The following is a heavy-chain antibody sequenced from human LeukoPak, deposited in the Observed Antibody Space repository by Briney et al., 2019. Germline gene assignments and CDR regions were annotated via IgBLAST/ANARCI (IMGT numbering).Heavy chain of an antibody. J-gene: IGHJ5*02. V-gene: IGHV1-46*01. D-gene: IGHD3-10*01. CDR2: INPSGGST. CDR1: GYTFTSYY. CDR3: ARPYYYGSGANWFDP. Sequence: ASVKISCKASGYTFTSYYMHWVRQAPGQGLEWMGIINPSGGSTNYAQKFQGRVTMTRDTSISTAYMELSRLRSDDTAVYYCARPYYYGSGANWFDPWGQGTLVTVSS.